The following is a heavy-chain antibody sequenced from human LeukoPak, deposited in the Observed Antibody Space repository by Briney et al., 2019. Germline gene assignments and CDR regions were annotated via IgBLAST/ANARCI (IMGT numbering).Heavy chain of an antibody. CDR1: GFTFSSYG. V-gene: IGHV3-30*02. Sequence: GGSLRLSCTASGFTFSSYGIHWVRQAPGKGLEWVAFIRYDGSNKYCADSVKGRFTISRDNSKNSLYLQMNSLRAEDTAVYYCARDLPIAVAGTGGFDYWGQGTLVTVSS. CDR3: ARDLPIAVAGTGGFDY. J-gene: IGHJ4*02. D-gene: IGHD6-19*01. CDR2: IRYDGSNK.